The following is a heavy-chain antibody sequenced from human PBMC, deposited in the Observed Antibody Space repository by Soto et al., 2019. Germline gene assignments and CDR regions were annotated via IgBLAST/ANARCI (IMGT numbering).Heavy chain of an antibody. Sequence: LVQSGAEVKKPGSSVKVSCRASGGAFENYAISWIRQAPGEGLEWMGGTIALFGTAHYAQRFQDRVTITADESTGTAYMELSSLRLEDTAVYYCARMYSGSSRSWFDPWGQGTLVTVSS. V-gene: IGHV1-69*01. J-gene: IGHJ5*02. D-gene: IGHD1-26*01. CDR1: GGAFENYA. CDR3: ARMYSGSSRSWFDP. CDR2: TIALFGTA.